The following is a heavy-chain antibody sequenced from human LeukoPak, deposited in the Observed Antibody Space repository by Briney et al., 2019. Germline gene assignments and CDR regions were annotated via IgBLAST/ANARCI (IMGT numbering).Heavy chain of an antibody. D-gene: IGHD3-16*01. J-gene: IGHJ3*02. V-gene: IGHV4-61*02. CDR2: IYTSGST. Sequence: SQTLSLTCTVSGGSISSGSYYWSWIRQPAGKGLEWIGRIYTSGSTNYNPSLKSRVTISVDTSKNQSSLKLSSVTAADTAVYYCARHYIREGAFDIWGQGTMVTVSS. CDR1: GGSISSGSYY. CDR3: ARHYIREGAFDI.